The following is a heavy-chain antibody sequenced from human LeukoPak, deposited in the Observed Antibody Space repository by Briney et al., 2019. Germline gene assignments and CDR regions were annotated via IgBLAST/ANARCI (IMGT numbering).Heavy chain of an antibody. D-gene: IGHD3-22*01. CDR3: AKRGVVIRVILVGFHKEAYYFDS. CDR1: GLTLSNYG. J-gene: IGHJ4*02. CDR2: ISDRGSRT. Sequence: GGSLRLSCAVSGLTLSNYGMSWGRQAPGKGLEWVAGISDRGSRTNYADSVKGRFTISTDHPKNTLYLQMNNLRAEDTAVYFCAKRGVVIRVILVGFHKEAYYFDSWGQGALVTVSS. V-gene: IGHV3-23*01.